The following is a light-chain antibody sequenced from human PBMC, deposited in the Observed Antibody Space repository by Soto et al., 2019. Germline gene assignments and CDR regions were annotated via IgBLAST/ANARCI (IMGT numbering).Light chain of an antibody. CDR1: QSVSSY. V-gene: IGKV3-20*01. J-gene: IGKJ1*01. CDR2: STS. Sequence: EIVLTQSPATLSLSPGERATLSCRASQSVSSYLAWYQQKPGQAPRLLIYSTSSRATGIPDRFSGRGSGTDFTLTISRLEPEDFAVYYCQQYGNSPWTFGQGTKVDIK. CDR3: QQYGNSPWT.